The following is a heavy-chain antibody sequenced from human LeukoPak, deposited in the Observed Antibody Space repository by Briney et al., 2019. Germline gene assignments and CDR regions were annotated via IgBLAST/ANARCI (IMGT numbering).Heavy chain of an antibody. CDR2: IYTSGST. CDR1: GGSISSYY. V-gene: IGHV4-4*07. J-gene: IGHJ6*02. CDR3: ARGAMVRGADYYYYGMDV. D-gene: IGHD3-10*01. Sequence: SETLPLTCTVSGGSISSYYWSWIRQPAGKGLEWIGRIYTSGSTNYNPSLKSRVTMSVDTSKNQFSLKLSSETAADTAVYYCARGAMVRGADYYYYGMDVWGQGTTVTVSS.